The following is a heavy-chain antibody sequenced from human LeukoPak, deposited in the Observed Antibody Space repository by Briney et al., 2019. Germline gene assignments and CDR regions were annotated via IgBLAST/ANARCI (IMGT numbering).Heavy chain of an antibody. Sequence: GESLKISCKGSGYSFTGYWIAWGRPMPGKGLEWMGIIYPGDSDTRYSPSFQGQVTISAVQSTSTAYLQWSSLKASDTAMYYCARRRGWDYDSSGYDFDYWGQGTLVTVSS. CDR2: IYPGDSDT. J-gene: IGHJ4*02. V-gene: IGHV5-51*01. CDR3: ARRRGWDYDSSGYDFDY. D-gene: IGHD3-22*01. CDR1: GYSFTGYW.